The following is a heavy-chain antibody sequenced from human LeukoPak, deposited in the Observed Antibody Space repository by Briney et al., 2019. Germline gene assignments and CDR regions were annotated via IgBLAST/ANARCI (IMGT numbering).Heavy chain of an antibody. Sequence: GGSLRHSCAASGFTFSSYSMNWVRQAPGKGLEWVSSISSSSSYIYYADSVKGRFTTSRDNAKNSLYLQMNSLRAEDTAVYYCARDLRYYDSSGASDYWGQGTLVTVSS. J-gene: IGHJ4*02. D-gene: IGHD3-22*01. V-gene: IGHV3-21*01. CDR2: ISSSSSYI. CDR3: ARDLRYYDSSGASDY. CDR1: GFTFSSYS.